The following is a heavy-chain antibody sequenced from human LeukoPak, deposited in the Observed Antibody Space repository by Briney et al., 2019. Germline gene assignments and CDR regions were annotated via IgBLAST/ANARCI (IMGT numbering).Heavy chain of an antibody. J-gene: IGHJ4*02. V-gene: IGHV3-53*01. D-gene: IGHD3-16*02. CDR1: GFTVSSNY. CDR3: ARDFELSH. CDR2: IYSGGST. Sequence: GGSLRLSCAASGFTVSSNYMSWVRQAPGKGLEWVSLIYSGGSTYYADSVKGRFTIARDNSKNTLYLQMNSLRAEDTAVYYCARDFELSHWGQGTLVTVSS.